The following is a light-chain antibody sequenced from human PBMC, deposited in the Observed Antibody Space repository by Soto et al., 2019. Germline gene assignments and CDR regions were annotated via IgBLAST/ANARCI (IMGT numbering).Light chain of an antibody. CDR2: KAS. V-gene: IGKV1-5*03. J-gene: IGKJ5*01. CDR1: QTISSW. CDR3: QQYNNYPRT. Sequence: DIQMTQSPSTLSGSVGDRVTITCRASQTISSWLAWYQQKPGKAPKLLIYKASTLKSGVPSRFSGSGSGTEFTLTISNLQPDDFATYFCQQYNNYPRTFGQGTLLEIK.